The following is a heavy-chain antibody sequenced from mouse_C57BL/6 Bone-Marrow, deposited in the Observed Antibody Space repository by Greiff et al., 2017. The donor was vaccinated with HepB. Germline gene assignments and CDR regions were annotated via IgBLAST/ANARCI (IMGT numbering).Heavy chain of an antibody. V-gene: IGHV1-54*01. Sequence: QVQLQQSGAELVRPGTSVKVSCKASGYAFTNYLIEWVKQRPGQGLEWIGVINPGSGGTNYNEKFKGKATLTADKSSSTAYMQLSSLTSEDSAVYYCARGLLYYKKSYWGQGTSVTVSS. CDR3: ARGLLYYKKSY. CDR2: INPGSGGT. D-gene: IGHD2-1*01. CDR1: GYAFTNYL. J-gene: IGHJ4*01.